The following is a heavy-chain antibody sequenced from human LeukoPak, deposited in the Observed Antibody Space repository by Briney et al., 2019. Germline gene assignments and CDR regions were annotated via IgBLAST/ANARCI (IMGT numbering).Heavy chain of an antibody. J-gene: IGHJ5*02. CDR2: IKQDGSGK. V-gene: IGHV3-7*01. D-gene: IGHD2-15*01. CDR3: ARDLCSGGSCYSNWFDP. Sequence: GGSLRLSCAASGFTFSSYWMSWVRQAPGKGLEWVANIKQDGSGKYYVDSVKGRFTISRDNAKNSLYLQMNSLRAEDTAVYYCARDLCSGGSCYSNWFDPWGQGTLVTVSS. CDR1: GFTFSSYW.